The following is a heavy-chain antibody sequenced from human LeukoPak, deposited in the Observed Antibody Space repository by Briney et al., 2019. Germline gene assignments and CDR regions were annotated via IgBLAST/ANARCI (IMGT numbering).Heavy chain of an antibody. CDR1: GYTFTSYD. J-gene: IGHJ5*02. CDR3: ARAYCSSTSCYLHNWFDH. Sequence: ASVTVSCKASGYTFTSYDINWVRQATGQGLEWMGWMNPNSGNTSYAQKFQGRVTMTRNTSISTAYMELSSLRSEDTAVYYCARAYCSSTSCYLHNWFDHWGQGTLVTVSS. CDR2: MNPNSGNT. V-gene: IGHV1-8*01. D-gene: IGHD2-2*01.